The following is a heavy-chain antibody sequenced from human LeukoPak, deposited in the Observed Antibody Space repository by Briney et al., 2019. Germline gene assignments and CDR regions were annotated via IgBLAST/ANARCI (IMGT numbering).Heavy chain of an antibody. CDR3: TRAGERPIRYFDC. CDR1: GYSFSSYD. CDR2: MNPNSGNT. Sequence: ASVKVSCKVSGYSFSSYDINWVRQATGQGLEWMGWMNPNSGNTGYAQEFQGRVSMTRNTSINTAYMELSSLRSEDTALYFCTRAGERPIRYFDCWGQGTLVTVSS. V-gene: IGHV1-8*01. J-gene: IGHJ4*02. D-gene: IGHD3-9*01.